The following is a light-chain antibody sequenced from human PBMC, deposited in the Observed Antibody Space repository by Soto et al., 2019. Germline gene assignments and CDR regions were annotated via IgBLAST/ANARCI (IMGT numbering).Light chain of an antibody. Sequence: EIVMTQSPATLSVPPGERATLSCRASQSVSTNFAWYQQRPGQAPRLLFYGASIRATAVPARFTASGSGTEFTLTISSLQPDDFATYYCQQYNSYSRTFGQGTKVDI. CDR1: QSVSTN. V-gene: IGKV3-15*01. CDR2: GAS. CDR3: QQYNSYSRT. J-gene: IGKJ1*01.